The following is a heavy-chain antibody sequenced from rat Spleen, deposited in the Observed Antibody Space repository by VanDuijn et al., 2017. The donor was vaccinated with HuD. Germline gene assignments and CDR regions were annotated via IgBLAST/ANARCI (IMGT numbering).Heavy chain of an antibody. D-gene: IGHD1-2*01. CDR3: ATHGTMAARSGYYFDY. J-gene: IGHJ2*01. CDR2: ITHSTSTT. Sequence: EVQLVESGGGLVQPGRSLKLSCAASGFSFSDHYMAWVRQAPTKGLEWVATITHSTSTTYYPDSVQGRFTISRDNAKSTLYLQMDSLRSEDTATYYCATHGTMAARSGYYFDYWGQGVMVTVSS. V-gene: IGHV5-7*01. CDR1: GFSFSDHY.